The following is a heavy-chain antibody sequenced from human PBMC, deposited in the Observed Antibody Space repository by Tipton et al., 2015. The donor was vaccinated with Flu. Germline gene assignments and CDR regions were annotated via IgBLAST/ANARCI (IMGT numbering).Heavy chain of an antibody. CDR3: TTAQLWWGIDY. Sequence: SLRLSCAASGFTFSNAWMSWVRQAPGKGLEWVGRIKSKTDGGTTDYAAPVKGRFTISRDDSKNTLYLQMNSLKTEDTAVYYCTTAQLWWGIDYWGQGTLVTVSS. CDR1: GFTFSNAW. D-gene: IGHD5-18*01. V-gene: IGHV3-15*01. CDR2: IKSKTDGGTT. J-gene: IGHJ4*02.